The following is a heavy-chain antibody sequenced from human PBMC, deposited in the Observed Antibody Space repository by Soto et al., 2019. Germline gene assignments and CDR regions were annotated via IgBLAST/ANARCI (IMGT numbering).Heavy chain of an antibody. D-gene: IGHD6-13*01. V-gene: IGHV4-59*01. CDR3: ARVPGYRSSWYKDAFDI. CDR2: IYYSGST. Sequence: ASVTMSLTCPFSGGSISIYYLSLLRQPPGKGLEWIGYIYYSGSTNYNPSLKSRVTISVDTSKNQFSLKLSSVTAADTAVYYCARVPGYRSSWYKDAFDIWGQGTMVTVSS. J-gene: IGHJ3*02. CDR1: GGSISIYY.